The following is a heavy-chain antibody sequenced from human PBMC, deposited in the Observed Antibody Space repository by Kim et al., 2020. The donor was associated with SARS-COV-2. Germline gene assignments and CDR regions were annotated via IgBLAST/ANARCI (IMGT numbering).Heavy chain of an antibody. D-gene: IGHD4-17*01. CDR3: ARVMGGRHYGGKGFDY. Sequence: SETLSLTCAVSGGSISSGGYSWSWIRQPPGKGLEWIGYIYHSGSTYYNPSLKSRVTISVDRSKNQFSLKLSSVTAADTAVYYCARVMGGRHYGGKGFDYWGQGTLVTVSS. CDR1: GGSISSGGYS. J-gene: IGHJ4*02. CDR2: IYHSGST. V-gene: IGHV4-30-2*01.